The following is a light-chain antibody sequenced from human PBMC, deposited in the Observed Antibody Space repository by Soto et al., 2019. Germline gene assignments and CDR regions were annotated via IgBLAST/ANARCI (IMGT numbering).Light chain of an antibody. V-gene: IGKV3-20*01. J-gene: IGKJ1*01. CDR1: QSVSSSY. CDR2: GAS. Sequence: EIVLTQSPGTLSLSPGERATLSCRASQSVSSSYLAWYQQKPGQAPRLLIYGASRRATGIPNRFSGNGSGAVFTLTISRLEPEDFAVYYCQQYGSSPQTFGQGTKVDNK. CDR3: QQYGSSPQT.